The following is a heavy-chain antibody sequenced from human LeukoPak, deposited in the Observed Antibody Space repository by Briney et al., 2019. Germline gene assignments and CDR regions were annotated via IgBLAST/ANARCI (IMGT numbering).Heavy chain of an antibody. CDR2: IYYSGST. J-gene: IGHJ3*02. Sequence: SETLSLTCTVCGGSISSYYGSWIRQPPGKGLEWVGYIYYSGSTNYNPSLKRRVTISVDTSKNQFSLKLSSVTAADTAVYYCARYCSGGSCAPDAFDICGQGTMVTVSS. CDR1: GGSISSYY. V-gene: IGHV4-59*08. D-gene: IGHD2-15*01. CDR3: ARYCSGGSCAPDAFDI.